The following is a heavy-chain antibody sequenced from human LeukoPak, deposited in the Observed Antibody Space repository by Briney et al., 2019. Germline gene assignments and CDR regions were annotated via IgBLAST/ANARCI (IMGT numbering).Heavy chain of an antibody. J-gene: IGHJ4*02. V-gene: IGHV3-23*01. Sequence: GGSLRLSCAASGFTFSSYAMSWVRQAPGKGLEWVSAISGSGGSTYYADSVKGRFTISRDNSKNTLYLKMNSLRAEDTAVYYCAKAVRNYYGSGSPAPIDYWGQGTLVTVSS. D-gene: IGHD3-10*01. CDR3: AKAVRNYYGSGSPAPIDY. CDR2: ISGSGGST. CDR1: GFTFSSYA.